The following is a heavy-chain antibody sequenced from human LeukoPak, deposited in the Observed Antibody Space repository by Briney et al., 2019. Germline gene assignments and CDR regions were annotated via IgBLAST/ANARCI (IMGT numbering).Heavy chain of an antibody. J-gene: IGHJ4*02. D-gene: IGHD1-1*01. CDR3: ARWGGTRQYYFDY. CDR1: GFVFSDYG. CDR2: TRFDGSIK. Sequence: GGSLRLSCAVSGFVFSDYGFHWVRQAPGKGLEWVAVTRFDGSIKQYADSVKGRFTISRDDSKNTLYLQMNFLKSEDTAVYYCARWGGTRQYYFDYWGQGTLVTVSS. V-gene: IGHV3-33*01.